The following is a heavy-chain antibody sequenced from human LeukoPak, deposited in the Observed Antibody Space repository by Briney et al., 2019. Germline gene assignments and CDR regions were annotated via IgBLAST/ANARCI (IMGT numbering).Heavy chain of an antibody. CDR2: IYYSGST. Sequence: SETLSLTCTVSGGSISSYYWSWIRQPPGKGLEWIGYIYYSGSTNYNPSLKSRVTISVDTSKNQFSLKLSSVTAADTAVYYCARALGSSWDSSLDSWGQGTLVPVSS. CDR3: ARALGSSWDSSLDS. J-gene: IGHJ4*02. CDR1: GGSISSYY. D-gene: IGHD6-13*01. V-gene: IGHV4-59*01.